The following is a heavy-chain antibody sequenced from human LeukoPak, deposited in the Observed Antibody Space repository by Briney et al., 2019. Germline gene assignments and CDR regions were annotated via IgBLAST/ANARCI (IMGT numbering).Heavy chain of an antibody. J-gene: IGHJ4*02. CDR3: ARDRYCSSASCYSAFDY. CDR2: IYTSGST. D-gene: IGHD2-2*01. V-gene: IGHV4-4*07. Sequence: SVTLCLTCTVSGGSLSSYYWSWTRQPAGKGLEWIGHIYTSGSTNYNPSLKSRVTMSGDTSKNQFSLKLSSVTAADTAVYYCARDRYCSSASCYSAFDYWGQGTLVTVSS. CDR1: GGSLSSYY.